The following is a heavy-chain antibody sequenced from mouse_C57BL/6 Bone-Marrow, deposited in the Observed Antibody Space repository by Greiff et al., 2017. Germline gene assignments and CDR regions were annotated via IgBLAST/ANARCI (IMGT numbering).Heavy chain of an antibody. D-gene: IGHD2-3*01. CDR2: IDPENGDT. CDR1: GFNIKDDY. CDR3: TVYDGYYEAY. J-gene: IGHJ3*01. V-gene: IGHV14-4*01. Sequence: EVQLQQSGAELVRSGASVKLSCTASGFNIKDDYMHWVKQRPEQGLEWIGWIDPENGDTEYASKFQGKATITADTSSNTAYLQLSSLTSEDTAVYYCTVYDGYYEAYCGQGTLVTVSA.